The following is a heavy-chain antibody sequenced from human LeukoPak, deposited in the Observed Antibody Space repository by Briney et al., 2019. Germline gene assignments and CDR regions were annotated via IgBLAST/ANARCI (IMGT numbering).Heavy chain of an antibody. CDR2: MYYTGSYTGTT. CDR1: GGSISSSSYY. Sequence: SETLSLTCTVSGGSISSSSYYWSWIRQPPGKGLEWIGSMYYTGSYTGTTYYNPSLESRVTVSVDTSKNLCSLKLTSVTAADTAVYYCVGEEYGTGSYYKSSDWGQGTLVTVSS. CDR3: VGEEYGTGSYYKSSD. V-gene: IGHV4-39*01. D-gene: IGHD3-10*01. J-gene: IGHJ4*02.